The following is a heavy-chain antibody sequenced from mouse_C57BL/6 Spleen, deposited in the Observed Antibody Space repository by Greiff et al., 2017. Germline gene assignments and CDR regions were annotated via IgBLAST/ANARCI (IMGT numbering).Heavy chain of an antibody. CDR3: ARSSFSFAY. V-gene: IGHV1-55*01. CDR1: GYTFTSYW. J-gene: IGHJ2*01. Sequence: VQLQQPGAELVKPGASVKMSCKASGYTFTSYWITWVKQRPGQGLEWIGDIYPGSGSTNYNEKFKSKATLTVDTSSSTAYMQVSSLASEDSAVYSCARSSFSFAYWGQGTTLTVSS. CDR2: IYPGSGST.